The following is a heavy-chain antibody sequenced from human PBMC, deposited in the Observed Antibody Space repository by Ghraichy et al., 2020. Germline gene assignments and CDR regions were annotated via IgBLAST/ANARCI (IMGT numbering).Heavy chain of an antibody. CDR3: ARGGGSSSWYFDRNWFDP. CDR2: INHSGST. CDR1: GGSFSGYY. D-gene: IGHD6-13*01. V-gene: IGHV4-34*01. J-gene: IGHJ5*02. Sequence: SETLSLTCAVYGGSFSGYYWSWIRQPPGKGLEWIGEINHSGSTNYNPSLKSRVTIPVDTSKNEFSLKLSSVTAADTAVYYCARGGGSSSWYFDRNWFDPWGQGTLVTVSS.